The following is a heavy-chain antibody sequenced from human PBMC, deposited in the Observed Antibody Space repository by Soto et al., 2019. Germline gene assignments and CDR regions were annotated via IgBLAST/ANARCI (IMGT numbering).Heavy chain of an antibody. CDR3: ARAPASGYSYGPTEYYFDY. CDR2: IYYSGST. J-gene: IGHJ4*02. V-gene: IGHV4-31*03. CDR1: GGSISSGGYY. Sequence: SETLSLTCTVSGGSISSGGYYWSWIRQHPGKGLEWIGYIYYSGSTYYNPSLKSRVTISVDTSKNQFSLKLSSVTAADTAVYYCARAPASGYSYGPTEYYFDYWGQGTLVTVSS. D-gene: IGHD5-18*01.